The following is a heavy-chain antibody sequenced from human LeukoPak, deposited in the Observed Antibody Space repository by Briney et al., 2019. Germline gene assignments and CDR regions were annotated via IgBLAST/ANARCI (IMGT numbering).Heavy chain of an antibody. CDR1: GFTFSSYW. CDR2: IKQDGSEK. D-gene: IGHD5-18*01. CDR3: ARDGDTAMVPHDY. Sequence: GGSLRLSCAASGFTFSSYWMSWVRQAPGKGLEWVANIKQDGSEKYYVDSVKGRFTISRDNAKNSLYLQMNSLRAEDTAVYYCARDGDTAMVPHDYWGQGTLVTVSS. J-gene: IGHJ4*02. V-gene: IGHV3-7*01.